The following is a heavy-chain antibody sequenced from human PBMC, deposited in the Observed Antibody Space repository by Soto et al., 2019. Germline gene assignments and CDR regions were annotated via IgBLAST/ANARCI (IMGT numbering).Heavy chain of an antibody. V-gene: IGHV4-31*03. CDR2: TYHTGST. CDR1: GGSISVGVYY. Sequence: QVQLQESGPGLVKPSQTLSLTCTVSGGSISVGVYYWNWIRQLPGKGPEWIGYTYHTGSTYYNPSLESRVTISVDPSKNQFSLRLNSVTAADTAVYYCARIGNPDASLYFDYWGQGTLVTVSS. D-gene: IGHD2-2*01. J-gene: IGHJ4*02. CDR3: ARIGNPDASLYFDY.